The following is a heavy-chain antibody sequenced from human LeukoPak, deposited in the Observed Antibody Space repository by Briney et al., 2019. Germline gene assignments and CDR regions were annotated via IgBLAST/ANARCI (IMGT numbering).Heavy chain of an antibody. J-gene: IGHJ6*03. CDR1: GYTFTSYY. V-gene: IGHV1-46*01. Sequence: RRASVKVSCKASGYTFTSYYMHWVRQAPGQGLEWMGIINPSGGSTSYAQKFQGRVTMTRDTSTSTVYMELSSLRSEDTAVYYCARGGVPPGVLWRLYYMDVWGKGTTVTVSS. D-gene: IGHD2-21*01. CDR3: ARGGVPPGVLWRLYYMDV. CDR2: INPSGGST.